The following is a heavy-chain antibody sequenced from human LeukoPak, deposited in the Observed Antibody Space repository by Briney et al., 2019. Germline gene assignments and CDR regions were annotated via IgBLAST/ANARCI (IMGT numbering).Heavy chain of an antibody. CDR2: INTDASNT. D-gene: IGHD1-26*01. J-gene: IGHJ4*02. CDR1: GFIFSRFW. Sequence: GGSLRHSCAASGFIFSRFWMHWVRQAPGKGLVWVSRINTDASNTIYADSVKGRFTISRDNAKNTLYLQMNSLRAEDTAVYHCARDQSIAGPTTADYWGQGTLVTVSS. V-gene: IGHV3-74*01. CDR3: ARDQSIAGPTTADY.